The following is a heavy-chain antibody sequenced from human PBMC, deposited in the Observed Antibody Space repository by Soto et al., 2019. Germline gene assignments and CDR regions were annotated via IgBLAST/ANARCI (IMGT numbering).Heavy chain of an antibody. CDR2: IHQSGKT. CDR1: SFSFSSGYY. CDR3: ATLSGPLYDSSGYYSLDY. D-gene: IGHD3-22*01. J-gene: IGHJ4*02. V-gene: IGHV4-38-2*01. Sequence: SETLSLTCSVSSFSFSSGYYGAWIRQSPGKALEWIGNIHQSGKTYINPSLKSRVTLSVDTSRNQFSLKLSSVTAADTALYYCATLSGPLYDSSGYYSLDYWGQGTLVTVSS.